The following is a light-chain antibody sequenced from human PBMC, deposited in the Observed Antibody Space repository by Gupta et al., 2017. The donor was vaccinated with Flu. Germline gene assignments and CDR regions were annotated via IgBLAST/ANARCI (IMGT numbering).Light chain of an antibody. CDR1: NSDIGSNN. V-gene: IGLV1-44*01. Sequence: QSVLTQPPSASGTPGQRVIISCSGSNSDIGSNNVNWYQHLPGTAPKLLIYANTLRPSAVPARFSGSKSGTSASLAIGGLQSEDEADYYCAAWDASLNGPVFGGGTKLTVL. CDR3: AAWDASLNGPV. CDR2: ANT. J-gene: IGLJ2*01.